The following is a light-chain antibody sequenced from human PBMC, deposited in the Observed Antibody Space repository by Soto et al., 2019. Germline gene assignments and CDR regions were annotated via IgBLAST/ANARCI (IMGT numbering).Light chain of an antibody. V-gene: IGKV1-39*01. CDR1: QTISTY. J-gene: IGKJ5*01. Sequence: DIQMTQSPPSLSASIGDRVTITCRASQTISTYLNWYQHKPGQAPKLLIFAASSLQSGVPSRFGGSGSGTDFTLVINSLQPEDFATYFCLQTYSDILTFGQGTRLEIK. CDR2: AAS. CDR3: LQTYSDILT.